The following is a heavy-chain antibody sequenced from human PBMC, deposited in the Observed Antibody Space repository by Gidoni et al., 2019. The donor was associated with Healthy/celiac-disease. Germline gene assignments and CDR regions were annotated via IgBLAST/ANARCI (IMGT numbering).Heavy chain of an antibody. CDR3: ARAKGYCSSTSCSYYYYGMDV. CDR2: SNPSGGST. Sequence: QVQLVQSGAEVKKPGASVKVSCKASGYTFTSYYMHWVRQAPGQGLEWMGISNPSGGSTSYAQKFQGRVTMTRDTSTSTVYMELSSLRSEDTAVYYCARAKGYCSSTSCSYYYYGMDVWGQGTTVTVSS. J-gene: IGHJ6*02. V-gene: IGHV1-46*01. D-gene: IGHD2-2*01. CDR1: GYTFTSYY.